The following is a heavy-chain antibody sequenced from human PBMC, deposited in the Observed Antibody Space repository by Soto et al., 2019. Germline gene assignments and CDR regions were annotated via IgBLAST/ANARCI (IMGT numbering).Heavy chain of an antibody. Sequence: QVQLVQSGAEVKKPGSSVKVSCKASGGTFSSYAISWVRQAPGQGLEWMGGIIPIFGTADYAQKFQGRVKITADESTSTAYMELSSLRSEDTARYYCATHEIGHCISASCYKGGYYYGMDVWGQGTTVTVSS. CDR2: IIPIFGTA. CDR3: ATHEIGHCISASCYKGGYYYGMDV. V-gene: IGHV1-69*12. J-gene: IGHJ6*02. D-gene: IGHD2-2*02. CDR1: GGTFSSYA.